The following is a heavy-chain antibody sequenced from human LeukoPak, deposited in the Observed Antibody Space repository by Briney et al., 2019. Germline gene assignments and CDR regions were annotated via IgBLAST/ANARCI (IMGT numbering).Heavy chain of an antibody. CDR2: ISRDGYYT. D-gene: IGHD3-10*02. CDR1: GFTFSDYS. J-gene: IGHJ6*04. CDR3: AELGITMIGGV. Sequence: PGGSLRLSCAASGFTFSDYSVNWVRQTPGKGLEWVSCISRDGYYTYYADSARGRFTISRDNAKNSLYLQMNSLRAEDTAVYYCAELGITMIGGVWGKGTTVTISS. V-gene: IGHV3-21*01.